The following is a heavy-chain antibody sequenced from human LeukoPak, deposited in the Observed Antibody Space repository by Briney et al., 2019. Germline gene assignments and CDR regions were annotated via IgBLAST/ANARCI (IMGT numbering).Heavy chain of an antibody. CDR3: ARESDYGDYFDAFDI. J-gene: IGHJ3*02. CDR2: INWNGGST. CDR1: GFTFDDYG. V-gene: IGHV3-20*01. Sequence: GGSLRLSCAASGFTFDDYGMSWVRQAPGKGLEWVSGINWNGGSTGYADSVKGRFTISRDNAKNSLYLQMNSLRAEDTALYHCARESDYGDYFDAFDIRGQGTMVTVSS. D-gene: IGHD4-17*01.